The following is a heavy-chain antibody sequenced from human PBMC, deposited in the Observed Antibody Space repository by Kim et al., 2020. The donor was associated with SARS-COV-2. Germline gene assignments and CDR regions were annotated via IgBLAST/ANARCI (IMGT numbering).Heavy chain of an antibody. CDR3: AKGPPWRFDY. V-gene: IGHV3-23*01. CDR2: ITAGGGNT. CDR1: EFTFSSYV. D-gene: IGHD5-12*01. J-gene: IGHJ4*02. Sequence: GGSLRLSCAGSEFTFSSYVMTWVRQAPGKGLEWVSAITAGGGNTYYADSVKGRFTISRDNSKNTLYLQMSSLRAEDTAVYYCAKGPPWRFDYWGQGTLVT.